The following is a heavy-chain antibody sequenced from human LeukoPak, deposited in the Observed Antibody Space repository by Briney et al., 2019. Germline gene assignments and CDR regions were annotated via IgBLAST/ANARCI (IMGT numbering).Heavy chain of an antibody. V-gene: IGHV3-30*04. CDR1: GFTFSSYA. D-gene: IGHD6-13*01. CDR3: AKVRKSIWYLEFDY. J-gene: IGHJ4*02. Sequence: GGSLRLSCAASGFTFSSYAMHWVRQAPGKGLEWVAIISYDGSDKFYADSVKGRFTISRDNSKNTLFLQMNSLRAEDTAVYYCAKVRKSIWYLEFDYWGQGTLVTVSS. CDR2: ISYDGSDK.